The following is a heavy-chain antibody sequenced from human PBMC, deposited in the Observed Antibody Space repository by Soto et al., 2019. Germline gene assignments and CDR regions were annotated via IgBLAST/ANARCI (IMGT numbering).Heavy chain of an antibody. Sequence: ASVKVSCKASGYTFTSYGISGVREAPGQGLEWMGWISAYNGNTNYAQKLQGRVTMTTDTSTSTAYMELRSLRSDDTAVYYCAIDPSDDFWTRHPSKEDYGMAVWVQGTTITV. CDR2: ISAYNGNT. V-gene: IGHV1-18*04. D-gene: IGHD3-3*01. CDR1: GYTFTSYG. CDR3: AIDPSDDFWTRHPSKEDYGMAV. J-gene: IGHJ6*02.